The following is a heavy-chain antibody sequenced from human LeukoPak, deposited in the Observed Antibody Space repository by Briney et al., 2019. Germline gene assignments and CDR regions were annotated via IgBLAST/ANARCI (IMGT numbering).Heavy chain of an antibody. CDR3: AKMSHPRITMVRGPYEDV. CDR2: ISYDGSNK. V-gene: IGHV3-30-3*02. Sequence: GRSLRLSCAASGFTFSSYAMHWVRQAPGKGLEWVAVISYDGSNKYYADSVKGRFTISRDNSKNTLYLQMNSLRAEDTAVYYCAKMSHPRITMVRGPYEDVWGQGTTVTVSS. D-gene: IGHD3-10*01. J-gene: IGHJ6*02. CDR1: GFTFSSYA.